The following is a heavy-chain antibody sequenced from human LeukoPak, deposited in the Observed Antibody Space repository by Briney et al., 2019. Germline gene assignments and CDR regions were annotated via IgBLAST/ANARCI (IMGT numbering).Heavy chain of an antibody. Sequence: ASVKVSCKASGYTFTGYYMHWVRQAPGQGLEWMGWINPNSGGTNYAQKFQGRVTMARDTSISTAYMELSRLRSDDTAVYYCWLWLDDESFDYWGQGTLVTVSS. CDR1: GYTFTGYY. D-gene: IGHD6-19*01. CDR3: WLWLDDESFDY. J-gene: IGHJ4*02. V-gene: IGHV1-2*02. CDR2: INPNSGGT.